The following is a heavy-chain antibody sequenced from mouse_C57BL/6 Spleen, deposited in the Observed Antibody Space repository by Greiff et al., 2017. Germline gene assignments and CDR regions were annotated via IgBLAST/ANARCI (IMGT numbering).Heavy chain of an antibody. Sequence: VQLQQSGAELVRPGASVKLSCTASGFNIKDYYMHWVKQRPEQGLEWIGRIDPEDGDTEYAPKFQGKATMTADTSSNTAYLQLSSLTSEDTAVYYCTPITTVVAHTSFAYWGQGTLVTVSA. D-gene: IGHD1-1*01. CDR1: GFNIKDYY. J-gene: IGHJ3*01. CDR2: IDPEDGDT. CDR3: TPITTVVAHTSFAY. V-gene: IGHV14-1*01.